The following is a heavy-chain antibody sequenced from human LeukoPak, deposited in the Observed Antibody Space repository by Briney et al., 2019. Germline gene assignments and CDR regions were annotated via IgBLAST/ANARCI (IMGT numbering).Heavy chain of an antibody. CDR2: MNQDGSGK. CDR1: GFTFRSYW. CDR3: ARDYGGNSGDY. Sequence: GGSLRLSCAASGFTFRSYWMTWVRQAPGKGLEWVANMNQDGSGKYSVDSVKGRFTISRDNAKNTLYLQMNSLRAEDTAVYYCARDYGGNSGDYWGQGTLVTVSS. V-gene: IGHV3-7*01. D-gene: IGHD4-23*01. J-gene: IGHJ4*02.